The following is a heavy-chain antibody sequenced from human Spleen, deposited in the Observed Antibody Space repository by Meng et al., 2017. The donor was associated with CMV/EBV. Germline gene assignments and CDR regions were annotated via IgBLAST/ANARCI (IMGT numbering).Heavy chain of an antibody. CDR3: ARDWDIAAAGVNGRLDS. CDR2: ISYDGSNE. J-gene: IGHJ5*01. V-gene: IGHV3-30*05. CDR1: GLTFSSYG. Sequence: GGSLRLSCAASGLTFSSYGMSWVRQAPGKGLEWVAVISYDGSNEYYADSVKGRFTVSRDNSKNTLYMQMNSLRAEDTAVFYCARDWDIAAAGVNGRLDSWGQGTLVTVSS. D-gene: IGHD6-13*01.